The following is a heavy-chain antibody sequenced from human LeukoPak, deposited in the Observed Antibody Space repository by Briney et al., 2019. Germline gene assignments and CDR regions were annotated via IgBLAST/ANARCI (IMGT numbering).Heavy chain of an antibody. J-gene: IGHJ5*02. CDR2: IIPIFGTA. V-gene: IGHV1-69*05. D-gene: IGHD1-14*01. Sequence: ASVKVSCKASGGTFSSYAISWVRQAPGQGLEWMGRIIPIFGTANYAQKFQGRVTITTDESTSTAYMELSSLRSEDTAVYYCARVHHKYNRLDPWGQGTLVTVSS. CDR3: ARVHHKYNRLDP. CDR1: GGTFSSYA.